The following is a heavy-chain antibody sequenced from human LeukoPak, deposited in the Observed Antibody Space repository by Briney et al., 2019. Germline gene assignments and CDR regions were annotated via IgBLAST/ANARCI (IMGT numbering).Heavy chain of an antibody. V-gene: IGHV4-39*07. Sequence: SETLSLTCTVSGGSISSSSYYWGWIRQPPGKGLEWIGSIYYSGSTYHNPSLKSRVTISVDTSKSQFSLKVSSVTAADTAVYYCARGVSPYSSGWYLSFDYWGQGTLVTVSS. CDR3: ARGVSPYSSGWYLSFDY. CDR1: GGSISSSSYY. CDR2: IYYSGST. J-gene: IGHJ4*02. D-gene: IGHD6-19*01.